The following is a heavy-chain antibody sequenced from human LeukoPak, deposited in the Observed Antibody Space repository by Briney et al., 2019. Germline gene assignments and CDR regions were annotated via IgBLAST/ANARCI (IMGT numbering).Heavy chain of an antibody. J-gene: IGHJ5*02. V-gene: IGHV1-18*01. CDR1: GYTFTSYG. D-gene: IGHD6-19*01. Sequence: ASVKVSCKASGYTFTSYGISWVRQAPGQGLEWMGWISAYNGNTNYAQKLQGRVTMTRDTSTSTVYMELSSLRSEDTAVYYCARASVGFDPWGQGTLVTVSS. CDR2: ISAYNGNT. CDR3: ARASVGFDP.